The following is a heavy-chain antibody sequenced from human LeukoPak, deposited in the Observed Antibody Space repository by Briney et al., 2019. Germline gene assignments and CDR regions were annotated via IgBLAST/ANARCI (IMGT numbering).Heavy chain of an antibody. J-gene: IGHJ4*02. CDR2: IYYSGST. Sequence: SETLSLTCTVSGGSISSYYWSWLRQPPGKGLEWIGYIYYSGSTNYNPSLKSRVTISVDTSKNQFSLKLSSVTAADTAVYYCARDRDGYNPLDYWGQGTLVTVSS. D-gene: IGHD5-24*01. CDR3: ARDRDGYNPLDY. V-gene: IGHV4-59*01. CDR1: GGSISSYY.